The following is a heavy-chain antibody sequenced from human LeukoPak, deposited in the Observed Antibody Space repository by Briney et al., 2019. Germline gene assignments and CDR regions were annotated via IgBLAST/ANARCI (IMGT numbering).Heavy chain of an antibody. CDR1: GYTFTSYD. D-gene: IGHD3-22*01. V-gene: IGHV1-8*01. CDR2: MNPNSGNT. CDR3: ARGGYDSSGYYPSYYYYYYMDV. J-gene: IGHJ6*03. Sequence: ASVKVSCKASGYTFTSYDINWVRQATGQGLEWMGWMNPNSGNTGYAQKFQGRVTMTRNTSISTAYMELSSLRSEDTAVYYCARGGYDSSGYYPSYYYYYYMDVWGKGTTVTVSS.